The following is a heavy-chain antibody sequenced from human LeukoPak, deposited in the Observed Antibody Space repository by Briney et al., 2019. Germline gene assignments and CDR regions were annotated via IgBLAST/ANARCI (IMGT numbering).Heavy chain of an antibody. J-gene: IGHJ4*02. V-gene: IGHV3-21*01. CDR3: ARNDYGDYSHFDY. D-gene: IGHD4-17*01. Sequence: GGSLRLSCAASGFTFSTSNMNWVRQTPEKGLEWVSTITPGGSNMYYHDSVKGRFTISRDNAKNLLFLQMNSLRAEDTAVYYCARNDYGDYSHFDYWGQGTLVTVSS. CDR1: GFTFSTSN. CDR2: ITPGGSNM.